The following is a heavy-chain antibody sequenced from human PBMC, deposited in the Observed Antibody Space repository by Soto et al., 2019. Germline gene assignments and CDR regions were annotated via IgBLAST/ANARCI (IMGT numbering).Heavy chain of an antibody. Sequence: QVQLQQWGAGLLKPSETLSLTCALYGGSFSGFYWAWIRQTPGRGLEWIGEVHLSGKVNYNPSLKSRITVSMETSRNQFSLSLTSVTAADTGVYYCARGHLRQTVTKKQGMFDFWGQGTLVSVTS. D-gene: IGHD4-17*01. V-gene: IGHV4-34*01. CDR3: ARGHLRQTVTKKQGMFDF. CDR2: VHLSGKV. J-gene: IGHJ4*02. CDR1: GGSFSGFY.